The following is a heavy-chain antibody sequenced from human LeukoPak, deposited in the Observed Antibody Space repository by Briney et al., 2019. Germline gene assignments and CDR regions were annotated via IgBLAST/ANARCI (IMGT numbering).Heavy chain of an antibody. Sequence: SVNVSCKASGGTFSSYAISWVRQAPGQGLEWMGGIIPIFGTANYAQKFQGRVTITADESTSTAYMELSSLGSGDPGVYYCARGGGELEDWPIDYWGQGTLVTVSS. V-gene: IGHV1-69*13. CDR3: ARGGGELEDWPIDY. J-gene: IGHJ4*02. CDR2: IIPIFGTA. CDR1: GGTFSSYA. D-gene: IGHD1-7*01.